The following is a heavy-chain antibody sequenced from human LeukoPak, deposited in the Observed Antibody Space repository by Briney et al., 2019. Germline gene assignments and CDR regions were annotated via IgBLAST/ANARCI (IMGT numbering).Heavy chain of an antibody. CDR1: GFTFSSYA. D-gene: IGHD3-9*01. CDR2: ISYDGSNK. CDR3: ARRYFDWLLYGMDV. J-gene: IGHJ6*04. Sequence: GGSLRLSCAASGFTFSSYAMHWVRQAPGKGLEWVAVISYDGSNKYYADSVKGRFTISRDNSKNTLYLQMNSLRAEDTAVYYCARRYFDWLLYGMDVWGKGTTVTVSS. V-gene: IGHV3-30*14.